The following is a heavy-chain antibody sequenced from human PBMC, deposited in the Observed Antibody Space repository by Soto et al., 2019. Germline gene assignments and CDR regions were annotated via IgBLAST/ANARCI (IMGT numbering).Heavy chain of an antibody. CDR2: INHSGST. D-gene: IGHD6-6*01. CDR1: GGSFSGYY. J-gene: IGHJ4*02. V-gene: IGHV4-34*01. Sequence: SETLSLTCAVYGGSFSGYYWSWIRQPPGKGLEWIGEINHSGSTNYNPSLKSRVTISVDTSKNQFSLKLSSVTAADTAVYYCARGRYSSSTFDYWGQGTLVTISS. CDR3: ARGRYSSSTFDY.